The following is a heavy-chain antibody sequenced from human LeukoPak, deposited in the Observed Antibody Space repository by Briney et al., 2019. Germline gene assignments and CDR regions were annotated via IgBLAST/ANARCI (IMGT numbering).Heavy chain of an antibody. V-gene: IGHV4-34*01. D-gene: IGHD3-10*01. CDR1: GGSFSGYY. J-gene: IGHJ5*02. Sequence: HSETLSLTCAVYGGSFSGYYWSWIRQPPGKGLEWIGEINHSGSTNYNPSLKSRVTISVDTSKNQFSLKLSSVTAADTAVHYCARTPMVRGVITLGWFDPWGQGTLVTVSS. CDR2: INHSGST. CDR3: ARTPMVRGVITLGWFDP.